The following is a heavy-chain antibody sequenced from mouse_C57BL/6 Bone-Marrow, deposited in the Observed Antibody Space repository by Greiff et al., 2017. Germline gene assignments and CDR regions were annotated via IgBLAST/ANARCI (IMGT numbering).Heavy chain of an antibody. CDR2: INPNYGTT. J-gene: IGHJ1*03. CDR3: VTSTMVTTWYCDV. Sequence: VQLQQSGPELVKPGASVKISCKASGYSFTDYNMNWVKQSNGKSLEWIGVINPNYGTTSYNQKFKGKATLTVDQSSSTAYMQLNSLTSEDSAVYYCVTSTMVTTWYCDVWGTGNTVTVAS. D-gene: IGHD2-2*01. V-gene: IGHV1-39*01. CDR1: GYSFTDYN.